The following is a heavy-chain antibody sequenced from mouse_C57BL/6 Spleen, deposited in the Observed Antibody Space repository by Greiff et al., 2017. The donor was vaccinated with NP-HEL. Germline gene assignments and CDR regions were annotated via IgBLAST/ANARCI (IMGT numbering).Heavy chain of an antibody. CDR3: ARRDDYDGRFAY. D-gene: IGHD2-4*01. CDR2: IYPRSGNT. Sequence: QVQLQQSGAELARPGASVKLSCKASGYTFTSYGISWVKQRTGQGLEWIGEIYPRSGNTYYNEKFKGKATLTADKSSSTAYMELLSLTSEDSAVYFCARRDDYDGRFAYWGQGTLVTVSA. V-gene: IGHV1-81*01. J-gene: IGHJ3*01. CDR1: GYTFTSYG.